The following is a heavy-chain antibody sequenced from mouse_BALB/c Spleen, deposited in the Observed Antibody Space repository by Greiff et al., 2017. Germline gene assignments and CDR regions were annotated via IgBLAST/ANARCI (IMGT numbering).Heavy chain of an antibody. Sequence: VQLQQSGPELVKPGASVKISCKASGYSFTGYFMNWVMQSHGKSLEWIGRINPYNGDTFYNQKFKGKATLTVDKSSSTAHMELRSLASEDSAVYYCARYGDYDYDGGAWFAYWGQGTLVTVSA. J-gene: IGHJ3*01. CDR1: GYSFTGYF. CDR3: ARYGDYDYDGGAWFAY. D-gene: IGHD2-4*01. CDR2: INPYNGDT. V-gene: IGHV1-20*02.